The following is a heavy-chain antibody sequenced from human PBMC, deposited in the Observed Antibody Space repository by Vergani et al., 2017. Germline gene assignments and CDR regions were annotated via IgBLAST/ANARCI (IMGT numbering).Heavy chain of an antibody. V-gene: IGHV3-21*01. Sequence: EVQLVESGGGLVKPGGSLRLSCAASGFTFSSYSMNWVRQAPGKGLEWVSSISSSRSYIYYADSVKGRFTISRDNAKNSLYLQMNSLRAEDTAVYYCARGELYYYGSGSYNNYYYYGMDVWGQGTTVTVSS. CDR2: ISSSRSYI. J-gene: IGHJ6*02. D-gene: IGHD3-10*01. CDR1: GFTFSSYS. CDR3: ARGELYYYGSGSYNNYYYYGMDV.